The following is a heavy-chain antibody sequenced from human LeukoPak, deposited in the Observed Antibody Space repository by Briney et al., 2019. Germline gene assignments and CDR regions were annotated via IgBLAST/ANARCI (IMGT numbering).Heavy chain of an antibody. Sequence: SETLSLTCTVSGGSISSSSYYWSWIRQPPGKGLEWIGNIYYTGSTNYNPSLKSRVTISVDTSKNQFSLKLNSVTAADTAVYYCAIIPRGIAAAGKVQDYWGQGTLVTVSS. D-gene: IGHD6-13*01. CDR1: GGSISSSSYY. CDR2: IYYTGST. V-gene: IGHV4-61*05. CDR3: AIIPRGIAAAGKVQDY. J-gene: IGHJ4*02.